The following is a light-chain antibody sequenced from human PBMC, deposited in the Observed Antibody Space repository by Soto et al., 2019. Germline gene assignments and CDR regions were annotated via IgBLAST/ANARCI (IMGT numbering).Light chain of an antibody. CDR1: QSTSSW. CDR2: DAS. Sequence: DIQMTQSPSTLSASVGDRVTITCRASQSTSSWLAWYQQKPGKAPKLLIYDASSLESGVPSRFSGSGSGTEFTLTISSLQPDDFATYYCQQYNSYRWTFGLGTKVDI. J-gene: IGKJ1*01. V-gene: IGKV1-5*01. CDR3: QQYNSYRWT.